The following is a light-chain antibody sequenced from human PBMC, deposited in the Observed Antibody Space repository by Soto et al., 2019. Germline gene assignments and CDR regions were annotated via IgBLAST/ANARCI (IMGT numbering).Light chain of an antibody. V-gene: IGKV1-9*01. CDR3: QQLKSYPHLT. CDR2: AAS. J-gene: IGKJ5*01. CDR1: QAVRSY. Sequence: DIQLTQSPSFLSASVGDRVTITCRASQAVRSYLAWYQQKPGKAPNLLIYAASTLQSGVPPRFSGSGSGTEFTLTISSLQPEDFATYYCQQLKSYPHLTFGQGTRLEIK.